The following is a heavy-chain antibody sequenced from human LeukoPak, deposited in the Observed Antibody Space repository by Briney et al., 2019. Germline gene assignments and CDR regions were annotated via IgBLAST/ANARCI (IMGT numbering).Heavy chain of an antibody. Sequence: SVKVSCKASGYTFTSYGISWVRQAPGQGLEWMGGIIPIFGTANYAQKFQGRVTITTDESTSTAYMELSSLRSEDTAVYYCARARPGPTKDPKWLSPYYFDYWGQGTLVTVSS. D-gene: IGHD3-22*01. CDR1: GYTFTSYG. V-gene: IGHV1-69*05. CDR3: ARARPGPTKDPKWLSPYYFDY. CDR2: IIPIFGTA. J-gene: IGHJ4*02.